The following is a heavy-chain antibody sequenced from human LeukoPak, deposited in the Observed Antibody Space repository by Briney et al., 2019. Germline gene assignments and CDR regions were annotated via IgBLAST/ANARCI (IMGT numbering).Heavy chain of an antibody. CDR2: ISSSSSTI. CDR3: ARLTDSGYDGSAY. J-gene: IGHJ4*02. CDR1: GFTFSSYS. Sequence: GGSLRLSCAASGFTFSSYSMNWVRQAPGKGLEWVSYISSSSSTIYYADSVKGRFTISRDNAKNSLYLQMNSLRAEDTAVYYCARLTDSGYDGSAYWGQGTLVTVSS. D-gene: IGHD5-12*01. V-gene: IGHV3-48*01.